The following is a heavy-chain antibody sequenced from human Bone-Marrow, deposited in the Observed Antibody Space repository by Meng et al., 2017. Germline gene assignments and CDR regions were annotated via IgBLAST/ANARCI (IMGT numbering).Heavy chain of an antibody. V-gene: IGHV3-21*01. J-gene: IGHJ5*02. D-gene: IGHD1-14*01. CDR3: ATNPLFDP. CDR1: GFTFSSYS. Sequence: EGQVVEAGGGLVSPGCSLRLSCAASGFTFSSYSMSWVRQAPGKGLEWVSSISSSSSYIYYADSVKGRFTISRDNAKNSLYLQMNSLRAEDTAVYYCATNPLFDPWGQGTLVTVSS. CDR2: ISSSSSYI.